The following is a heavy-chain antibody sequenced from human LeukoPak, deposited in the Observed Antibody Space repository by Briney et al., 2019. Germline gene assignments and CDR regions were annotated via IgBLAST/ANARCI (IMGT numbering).Heavy chain of an antibody. CDR2: ISSGSTDT. D-gene: IGHD3-10*01. J-gene: IGHJ4*02. CDR3: ARAGSRFSGHKTPFDY. CDR1: GFTFSDYY. Sequence: GGSLRLSCAASGFTFSDYYVSWIRQAPGKGLEWVSYISSGSTDTDNADSVKGRLTISRDKVKNQLYLQMNSLRVEDTAVYYCARAGSRFSGHKTPFDYWGQGTLVTVSS. V-gene: IGHV3-11*06.